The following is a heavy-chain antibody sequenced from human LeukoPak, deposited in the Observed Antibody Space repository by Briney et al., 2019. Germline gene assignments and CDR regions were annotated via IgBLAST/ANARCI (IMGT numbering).Heavy chain of an antibody. J-gene: IGHJ1*01. D-gene: IGHD3-10*01. Sequence: GGSLRLSCAASGFTFSEAWMHWVRQAPGKGLVWVSRINNDGSTTRYADSVKGRFTISRDNAKNTLYLQMNSLRAEDTAAYYCAKVSGPGMNEYFHLWGQGTLVTVSS. CDR1: GFTFSEAW. V-gene: IGHV3-74*01. CDR2: INNDGSTT. CDR3: AKVSGPGMNEYFHL.